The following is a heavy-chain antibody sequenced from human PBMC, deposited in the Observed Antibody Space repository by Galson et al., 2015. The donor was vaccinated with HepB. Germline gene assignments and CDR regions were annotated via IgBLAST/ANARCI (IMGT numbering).Heavy chain of an antibody. CDR1: GYDFTKYF. CDR3: ARGDCTSRLCSNNWFDP. D-gene: IGHD2-2*01. CDR2: VGPKDEYARESHT. J-gene: IGHJ5*02. Sequence: SVKVSCKASGYDFTKYFTHWVRQAPGQGLEWLGIVGPKDEYARESHTFYASDFQGRLTLTWDTSISTVYMELSSLNSDGTAVYYCARGDCTSRLCSNNWFDPWGPGTLVIVSS. V-gene: IGHV1-46*01.